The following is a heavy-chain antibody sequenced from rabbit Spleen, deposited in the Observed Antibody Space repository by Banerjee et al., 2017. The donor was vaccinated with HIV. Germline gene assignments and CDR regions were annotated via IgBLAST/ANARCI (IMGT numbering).Heavy chain of an antibody. J-gene: IGHJ6*01. CDR1: GVSFSGNSY. Sequence: QSLEESGGDLVKPGASLTLTCIASGVSFSGNSYMCWVRQAPGKGLEWIACIYAGSSGNTYSATWAKGRFTISKTSSTTVTLQMTSLTAADTATYFCARDSGTSFSTYGMDLWGQGTLVTVS. D-gene: IGHD8-1*01. CDR3: ARDSGTSFSTYGMDL. CDR2: IYAGSSGNT. V-gene: IGHV1S40*01.